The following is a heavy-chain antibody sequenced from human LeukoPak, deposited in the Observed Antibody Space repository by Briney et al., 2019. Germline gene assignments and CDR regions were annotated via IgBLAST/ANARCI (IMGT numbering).Heavy chain of an antibody. CDR2: ISYDGSNK. Sequence: GGSLRLSCAASGFTFSSYAMSWVRQAPGKGLEWVAVISYDGSNKYYADSVKGRFTISRDNSKNTLYLQMNSLRAEDTAVYYCARDLNWNPRDWGQGTLVTVSS. CDR3: ARDLNWNPRD. V-gene: IGHV3-30*04. D-gene: IGHD1-1*01. J-gene: IGHJ4*02. CDR1: GFTFSSYA.